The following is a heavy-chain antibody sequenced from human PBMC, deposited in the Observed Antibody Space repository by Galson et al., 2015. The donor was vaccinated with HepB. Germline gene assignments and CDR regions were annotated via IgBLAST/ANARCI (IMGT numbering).Heavy chain of an antibody. Sequence: SVKVSCKASGYTFTSYSLNWVRQAPGQGLEWMGWTNTSTGHPTYAQGFTGRFVFSLDTSVNTAYLQISSLKAEDTAVYYCAEDYNWFDPWGQGTLVIVSS. CDR1: GYTFTSYS. CDR3: AEDYNWFDP. CDR2: TNTSTGHP. J-gene: IGHJ5*02. D-gene: IGHD1-14*01. V-gene: IGHV7-4-1*02.